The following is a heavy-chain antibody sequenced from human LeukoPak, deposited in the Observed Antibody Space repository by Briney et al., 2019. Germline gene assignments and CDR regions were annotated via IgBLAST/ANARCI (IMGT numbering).Heavy chain of an antibody. CDR2: VNTNSGGT. J-gene: IGHJ4*02. CDR1: GYTFTVYY. D-gene: IGHD5-12*01. Sequence: GASVTVSLTSSGYTFTVYYMHWVRQPPGQGLEWVGWVNTNSGGTTYAEKFQGRVTMTKDTSISTAYMELSRLRSDDSAVYYCAHHSRGRGRGYYYFDYWGQGTLVTVSS. CDR3: AHHSRGRGRGYYYFDY. V-gene: IGHV1-2*02.